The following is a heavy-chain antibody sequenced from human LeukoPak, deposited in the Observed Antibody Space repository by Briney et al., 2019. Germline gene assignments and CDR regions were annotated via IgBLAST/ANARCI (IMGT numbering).Heavy chain of an antibody. Sequence: GGSLRLSCAASGFTFSTYGMHWVRQAPGKGLEWVAVVSYDGSSIYYADSVKGRFTISRDNSKNTLYLQMNSLRSEDTAVYFCTKAQPPRHELGNFYFDYWGQGTLVTVSS. CDR1: GFTFSTYG. CDR2: VSYDGSSI. V-gene: IGHV3-30*18. CDR3: TKAQPPRHELGNFYFDY. D-gene: IGHD7-27*01. J-gene: IGHJ4*02.